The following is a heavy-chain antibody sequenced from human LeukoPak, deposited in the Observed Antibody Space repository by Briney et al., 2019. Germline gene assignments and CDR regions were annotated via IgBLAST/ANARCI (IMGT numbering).Heavy chain of an antibody. CDR2: NNYSGST. CDR3: ARRSIGREDNYFDY. Sequence: PSETLSNTCAVSGGSISAGDYYWSSTRQPPGKGLEWIGFNNYSGSTNYNPSPKSRDTMSVDTSKDQFSLSLCSVTAADTALYYSARRSIGREDNYFDYWGQGALVTVSS. V-gene: IGHV4-61*08. CDR1: GGSISAGDYY. J-gene: IGHJ4*02. D-gene: IGHD2-15*01.